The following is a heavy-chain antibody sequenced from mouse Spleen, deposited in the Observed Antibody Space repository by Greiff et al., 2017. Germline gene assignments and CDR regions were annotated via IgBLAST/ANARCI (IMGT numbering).Heavy chain of an antibody. CDR2: IYPGSGNT. Sequence: VQLQQSGAELVRPGASVKLSCKASGYTFTDYYINWVKQRPGQGLEWIARIYPGSGNTYYNEKFKGKATLTAEKSSSTAYMQLSSLTSEDSAVYFCARQGPYYSNYLPFAYWGQGTLVTVSA. D-gene: IGHD2-5*01. V-gene: IGHV1-76*01. J-gene: IGHJ3*01. CDR3: ARQGPYYSNYLPFAY. CDR1: GYTFTDYY.